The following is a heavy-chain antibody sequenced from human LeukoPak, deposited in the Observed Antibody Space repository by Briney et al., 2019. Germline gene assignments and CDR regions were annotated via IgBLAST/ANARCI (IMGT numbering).Heavy chain of an antibody. CDR2: ISYDGSNK. J-gene: IGHJ4*02. CDR3: ARESWRRGYFDY. Sequence: GGSLRLSCAASGFTFSSYAMHWVRQAPGKGLEWVAVISYDGSNKYYADSVKGRFTISRDNSKNTLYLQMNSLRAEDTAVYYCARESWRRGYFDYWGQGTLVTVSS. V-gene: IGHV3-30*04. D-gene: IGHD3-10*01. CDR1: GFTFSSYA.